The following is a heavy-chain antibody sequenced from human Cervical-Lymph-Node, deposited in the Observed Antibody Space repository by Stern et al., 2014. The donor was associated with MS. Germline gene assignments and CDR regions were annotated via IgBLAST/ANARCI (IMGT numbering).Heavy chain of an antibody. CDR3: AKDDGYIGFDY. D-gene: IGHD5-18*01. V-gene: IGHV3-23*04. CDR1: EFTFSTYA. J-gene: IGHJ4*02. Sequence: EVQLVESGGGLAHPGRSLRLSCAASEFTFSTYAMTWVRQAPGKGLEWVATISASGNSTYFADSVKGRFTVSRDNSNNTLYLQMSGLRAEDTAIYFCAKDDGYIGFDYWGQGTPVTVSS. CDR2: ISASGNST.